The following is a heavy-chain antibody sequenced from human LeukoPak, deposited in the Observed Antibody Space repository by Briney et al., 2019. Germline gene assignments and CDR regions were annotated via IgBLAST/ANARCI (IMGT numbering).Heavy chain of an antibody. CDR3: ARGSIAAASISRSTPLDY. CDR1: GGSFSDYN. J-gene: IGHJ4*02. V-gene: IGHV4-34*01. Sequence: SETLSLTCAVSGGSFSDYNWSWIRQPPGKGLEWIGQINHSRSTNYNPSLKSRVTISVDTSKNQFSLKLRSVTAADTAVYYCARGSIAAASISRSTPLDYWGQGTLVTVSS. D-gene: IGHD6-13*01. CDR2: INHSRST.